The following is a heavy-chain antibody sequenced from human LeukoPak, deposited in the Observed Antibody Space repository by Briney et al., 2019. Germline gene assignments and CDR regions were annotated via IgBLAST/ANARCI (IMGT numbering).Heavy chain of an antibody. CDR3: VRLPDYYYYYMGV. Sequence: SETLSLTCIVSNGSISSSSYYWGWIRQPPGKGLEWIGSLYYSGSTYYNPSLKTRVTISVDTSKSQFSLKLDSVTAADTAVYYCVRLPDYYYYYMGVWGRGTSVTVSS. CDR2: LYYSGST. V-gene: IGHV4-39*01. J-gene: IGHJ6*03. CDR1: NGSISSSSYY. D-gene: IGHD1-14*01.